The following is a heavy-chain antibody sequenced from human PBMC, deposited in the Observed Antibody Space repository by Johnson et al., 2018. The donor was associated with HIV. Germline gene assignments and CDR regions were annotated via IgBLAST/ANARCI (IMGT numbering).Heavy chain of an antibody. J-gene: IGHJ3*02. CDR3: AKSPGKDHGGNSGGMDI. Sequence: QVQLVESWGGVVQPGRSLSLSCAPSGFTFSSSDMHWVRQAPGKGLEWVAVRSYDGSNKYYADAVKGRFTISRDNSKNTLYLQMNSLIAEDTAVYYCAKSPGKDHGGNSGGMDIWCQGTMVTVSA. D-gene: IGHD4-23*01. CDR1: GFTFSSSD. V-gene: IGHV3-30*04. CDR2: RSYDGSNK.